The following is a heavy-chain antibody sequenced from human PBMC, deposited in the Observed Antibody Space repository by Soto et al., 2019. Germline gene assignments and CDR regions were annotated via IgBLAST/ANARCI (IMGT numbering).Heavy chain of an antibody. V-gene: IGHV4-30-4*01. Sequence: QVQLQESGPGLVKPSQTLSLTCTVSGGSISSGDYYWSWIRQPPGKGLEWIGYIYYSGSTYYNPSLKSRVTISVDTSKNQFSLKLSSVTAADTAVYYCASRRTYYYDSSPAPDAFDIWGQGTMVTVSS. CDR3: ASRRTYYYDSSPAPDAFDI. CDR1: GGSISSGDYY. D-gene: IGHD3-22*01. CDR2: IYYSGST. J-gene: IGHJ3*02.